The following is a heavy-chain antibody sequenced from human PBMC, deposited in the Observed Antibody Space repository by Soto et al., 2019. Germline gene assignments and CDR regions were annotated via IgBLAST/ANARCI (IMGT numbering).Heavy chain of an antibody. Sequence: SETLSLTCTVSGGSISSGGYYWSWIRQPPGKGLEWIGEINHSGSTNYNPSLKSRVTISVDTSKNQFSLKLSSVTAADTAVYYCARGIVVVPASVWWFDPWGQGTLVTVSS. V-gene: IGHV4-61*08. CDR2: INHSGST. CDR1: GGSISSGGYY. D-gene: IGHD2-2*01. CDR3: ARGIVVVPASVWWFDP. J-gene: IGHJ5*02.